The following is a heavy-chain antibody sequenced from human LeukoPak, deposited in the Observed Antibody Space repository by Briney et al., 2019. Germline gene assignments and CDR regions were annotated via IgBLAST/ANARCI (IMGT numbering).Heavy chain of an antibody. CDR1: GYTFTSYY. D-gene: IGHD6-13*01. CDR3: ARGRGQQLGRTPPDY. Sequence: GASVKVSCKASGYTFTSYYLHWVRQAPGQGLEWMSIINPSGGSTRYAQKFQGRVTMTTDTSTSTVYMELSSLRSEDTAVYYWARGRGQQLGRTPPDYWGQGTLVTVSS. CDR2: INPSGGST. V-gene: IGHV1-46*01. J-gene: IGHJ4*02.